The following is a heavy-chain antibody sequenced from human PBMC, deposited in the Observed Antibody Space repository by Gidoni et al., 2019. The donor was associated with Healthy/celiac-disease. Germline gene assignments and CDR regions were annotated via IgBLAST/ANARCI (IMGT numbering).Heavy chain of an antibody. CDR2: ISSSSSYI. Sequence: EVQLVASGGGLVNPGGSLRLSCAASGVTFSSYSMNWVRQPPGKGLEWVASISSSSSYISYADSVKGRFTISRDNAKNSLYLQMNSLRAEDTAVYYCARGGLVGATTFDYWGQGTLVTVSS. V-gene: IGHV3-21*01. CDR1: GVTFSSYS. CDR3: ARGGLVGATTFDY. J-gene: IGHJ4*02. D-gene: IGHD1-26*01.